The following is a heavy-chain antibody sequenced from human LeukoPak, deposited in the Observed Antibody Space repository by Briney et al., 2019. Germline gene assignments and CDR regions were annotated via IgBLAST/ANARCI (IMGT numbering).Heavy chain of an antibody. CDR3: ARGRVATTSYYYYGMDV. D-gene: IGHD5-12*01. CDR1: GDSVSSNSAA. J-gene: IGHJ6*04. CDR2: TYYRSKWYN. Sequence: SQTLSLTCAISGDSVSSNSAAWNWIRQSPSRGLEWLGRTYYRSKWYNDYAVSVKSRITINPDTSKNQFSLKLSSVTAADTAVYYCARGRVATTSYYYYGMDVWGKGTTVTVSS. V-gene: IGHV6-1*01.